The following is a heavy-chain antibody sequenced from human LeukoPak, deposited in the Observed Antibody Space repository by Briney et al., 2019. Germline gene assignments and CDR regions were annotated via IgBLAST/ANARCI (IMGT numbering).Heavy chain of an antibody. J-gene: IGHJ6*03. CDR3: ARVYTSSGWYYYYYMDV. D-gene: IGHD6-19*01. V-gene: IGHV3-30*02. CDR1: GFTFSSYG. Sequence: GGSLRLSCAASGFTFSSYGMHWVRQAPGKGLEGVAFIRYDGSNKYYADSGKGRFTISRENSKNPLYLQMNSLRAEDTAVYYCARVYTSSGWYYYYYMDVWGKGTTVTISS. CDR2: IRYDGSNK.